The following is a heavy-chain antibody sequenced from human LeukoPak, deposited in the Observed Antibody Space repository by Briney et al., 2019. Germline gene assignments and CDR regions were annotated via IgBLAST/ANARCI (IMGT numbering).Heavy chain of an antibody. D-gene: IGHD3-10*01. CDR1: GFTFSSSA. Sequence: GGSLRLSCAASGFTFSSSAMSWVRQAPGKGLEWVSSISGSGSGGSTYYADSVKGRFTISRDNSKNTLYLQMNSPRAEDTAVYCCARDGVQFGGAQAFDIWGQGTMVTVSS. V-gene: IGHV3-23*01. J-gene: IGHJ3*02. CDR2: ISGSGSGGST. CDR3: ARDGVQFGGAQAFDI.